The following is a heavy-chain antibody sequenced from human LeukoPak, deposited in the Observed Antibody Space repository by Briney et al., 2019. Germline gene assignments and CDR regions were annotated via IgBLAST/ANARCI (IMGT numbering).Heavy chain of an antibody. CDR1: GYTFTSYA. D-gene: IGHD6-19*01. V-gene: IGHV1-3*01. CDR2: INAGNGNT. J-gene: IGHJ4*02. CDR3: ATAPGIAVADPLDY. Sequence: ASVKVSCKASGYTFTSYAMHWVRQAPGQRLEWMGWINAGNGNTKYSQKFQGRVTITRDTSASTAYMELSSLRSEDTAVYYCATAPGIAVADPLDYWGQGTLVTVSS.